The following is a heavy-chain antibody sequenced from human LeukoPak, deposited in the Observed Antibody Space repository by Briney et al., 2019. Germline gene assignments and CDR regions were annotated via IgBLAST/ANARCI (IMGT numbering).Heavy chain of an antibody. D-gene: IGHD3-9*01. CDR3: AHILTGYYMDY. CDR1: GGTFSSYA. CDR2: IIPIFGTA. Sequence: AVKVSCKASGGTFSSYAISWVRQAPGQGLEWMGGIIPIFGTANYAQKFQGRVTITADESTTTAYMELGSLSSDDTAVYYCAHILTGYYMDYWGQGTLVTVSS. V-gene: IGHV1-69*13. J-gene: IGHJ4*02.